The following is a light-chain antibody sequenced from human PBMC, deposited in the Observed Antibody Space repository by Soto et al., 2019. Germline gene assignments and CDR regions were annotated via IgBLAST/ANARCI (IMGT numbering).Light chain of an antibody. J-gene: IGKJ3*01. CDR3: QQRSNWPIFT. V-gene: IGKV3-11*01. CDR1: QNIRSN. Sequence: EIVMTQSPGTLSVSPGERATLSCRASQNIRSNLAWYQQKPGQAPRLLIYDASNRATGIPARFSGSGSGTDFTLTISSLEPEDFAVYYCQQRSNWPIFTFGPGTKVDIK. CDR2: DAS.